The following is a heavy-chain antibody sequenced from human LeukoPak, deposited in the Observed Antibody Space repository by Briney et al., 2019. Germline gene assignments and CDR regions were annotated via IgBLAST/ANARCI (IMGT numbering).Heavy chain of an antibody. CDR2: FDPEDGET. CDR1: GYTLTELS. J-gene: IGHJ4*02. V-gene: IGHV1-24*01. D-gene: IGHD3-22*01. Sequence: ASVKVSCKVSGYTLTELSMHWVRQAPGKGLEWMGGFDPEDGETIYAQKFQGRVTMTEDTFTDTAYMELSSLRSEDTAVYYCAISSGYYHHFDYWGQGTLVTVSS. CDR3: AISSGYYHHFDY.